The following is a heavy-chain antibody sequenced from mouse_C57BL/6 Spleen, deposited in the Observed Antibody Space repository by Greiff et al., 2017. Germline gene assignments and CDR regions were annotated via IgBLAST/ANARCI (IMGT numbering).Heavy chain of an antibody. J-gene: IGHJ4*01. CDR2: IDPSDSYT. CDR1: GYTFTSYW. CDR3: AIRYDYYAMDY. Sequence: QVQLQQPGAELVRPGTSVKLSCKASGYTFTSYWMHWVKQRPGQGLEWIGVIDPSDSYTNYNQKFKGKATLTVDTSSSTAYMQLSSLTSEDSAVYYCAIRYDYYAMDYWGQGTSVTVSS. D-gene: IGHD1-1*02. V-gene: IGHV1-59*01.